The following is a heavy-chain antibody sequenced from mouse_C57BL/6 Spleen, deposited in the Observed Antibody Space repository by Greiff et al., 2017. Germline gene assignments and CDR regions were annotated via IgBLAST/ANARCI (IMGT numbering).Heavy chain of an antibody. J-gene: IGHJ3*01. CDR2: INPSNGGT. CDR1: GYTFTSYW. V-gene: IGHV1-53*01. Sequence: VQLQQPGTELVKPGASVKLSCKASGYTFTSYWMHWVKQSPGQGLEWIGNINPSNGGTNYNEKFKSKATLTVDKSSSTAYMQLSSLTSEDSAVYYCAREGIYYGYPWFAYWGQGTLVTVSA. CDR3: AREGIYYGYPWFAY. D-gene: IGHD2-2*01.